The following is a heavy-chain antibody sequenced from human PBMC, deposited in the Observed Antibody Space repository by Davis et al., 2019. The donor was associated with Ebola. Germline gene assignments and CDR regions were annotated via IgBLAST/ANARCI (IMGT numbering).Heavy chain of an antibody. Sequence: GESLKISCAGSGFTVRSYVMYLVRQAPGKGLEWLALISYDGRNKYYADSVKGRFSISRDNSKNTLDLQMNTLRIEDTAVYYCVRDRRQWLVPGGEGMDVWGQGTTVTVSS. CDR3: VRDRRQWLVPGGEGMDV. D-gene: IGHD6-19*01. CDR1: GFTVRSYV. CDR2: ISYDGRNK. V-gene: IGHV3-30*04. J-gene: IGHJ6*02.